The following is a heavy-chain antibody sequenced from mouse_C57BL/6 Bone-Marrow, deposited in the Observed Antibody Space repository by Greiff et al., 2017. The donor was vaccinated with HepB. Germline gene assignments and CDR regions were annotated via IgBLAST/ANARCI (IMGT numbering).Heavy chain of an antibody. Sequence: VQLQQSGPELVKPGASVKISCKASGYAFSSSWMNWVKQRPGKGLEWIGRIYPGDGDTNYNGKFKGKATLTADKSSSTAYMQLSSLTSEDSAVYFCAPDGYYVDYWGQGTTLTVSS. CDR3: APDGYYVDY. D-gene: IGHD2-3*01. J-gene: IGHJ2*01. V-gene: IGHV1-82*01. CDR2: IYPGDGDT. CDR1: GYAFSSSW.